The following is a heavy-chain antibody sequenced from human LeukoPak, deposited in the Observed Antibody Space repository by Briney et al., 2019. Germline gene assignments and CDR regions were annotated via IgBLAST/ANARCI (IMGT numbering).Heavy chain of an antibody. Sequence: GRSLRLSCAASGFTFDDYAMHWVRQAPGKGLEWVSGISWDSGSIGYADSVKGRFTISRDKANNSLYLQMNSLRTEDTALYSCAKGVEYCSGGSCYKFDPWGQGTLVTVSS. V-gene: IGHV3-9*01. CDR1: GFTFDDYA. CDR2: ISWDSGSI. CDR3: AKGVEYCSGGSCYKFDP. D-gene: IGHD2-15*01. J-gene: IGHJ5*02.